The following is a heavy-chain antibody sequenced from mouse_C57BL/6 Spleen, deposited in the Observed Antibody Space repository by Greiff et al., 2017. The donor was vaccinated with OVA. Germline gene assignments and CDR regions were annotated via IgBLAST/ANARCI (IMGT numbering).Heavy chain of an antibody. V-gene: IGHV5-17*01. CDR2: ISSGSSTI. CDR3: ARGDYDGGFFGY. J-gene: IGHJ2*01. Sequence: EVKLVESGGGLVKPGGSLKLSCAASGFTFSDYGMHWVRQAPEKGLEWVAYISSGSSTIYYADTVKGRFTISRDNAKNTLFLQMTSLRSEDTAMYYCARGDYDGGFFGYWGQGTTLTVSS. CDR1: GFTFSDYG. D-gene: IGHD2-4*01.